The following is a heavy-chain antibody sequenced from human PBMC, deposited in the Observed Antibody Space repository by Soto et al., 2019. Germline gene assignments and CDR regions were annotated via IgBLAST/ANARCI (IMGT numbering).Heavy chain of an antibody. D-gene: IGHD1-26*01. V-gene: IGHV1-69*13. CDR3: AREVASGSYAVDI. CDR2: IIPIFGTA. Sequence: ASVKVSCKASGGTFSSYAISWVRQAPGQGLEWMGGIIPIFGTANYAQKFQGRVTITADESTSTAYMELSSLRSEDTAVYYCAREVASGSYAVDIWGQGTMVTVSS. CDR1: GGTFSSYA. J-gene: IGHJ3*02.